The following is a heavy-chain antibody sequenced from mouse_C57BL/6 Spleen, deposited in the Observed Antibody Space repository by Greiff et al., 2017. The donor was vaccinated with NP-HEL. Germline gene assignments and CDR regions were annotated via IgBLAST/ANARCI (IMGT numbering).Heavy chain of an antibody. Sequence: EVKLVESGPGMVKPSQSLSLTCTVTGYSITSGYDWHWIRHFPGNKLEWMGYISYSGSTNYNPSLKSRISITHDTSKNHFFLKLNSVTTEDTATYYCARYYDYYFDYWGQGTTLTVSS. CDR1: GYSITSGYD. CDR3: ARYYDYYFDY. V-gene: IGHV3-1*01. J-gene: IGHJ2*01. CDR2: ISYSGST. D-gene: IGHD2-4*01.